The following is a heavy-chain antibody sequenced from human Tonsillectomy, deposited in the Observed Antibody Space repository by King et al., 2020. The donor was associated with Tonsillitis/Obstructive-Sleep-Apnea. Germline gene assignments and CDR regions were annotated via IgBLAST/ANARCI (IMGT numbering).Heavy chain of an antibody. J-gene: IGHJ6*03. V-gene: IGHV4-39*01. CDR1: GGSISSSSYY. CDR2: IYYSGST. D-gene: IGHD4-11*01. Sequence: QLQESGPGLVKPSETLSLTCTVSGGSISSSSYYWGWIRQPPGKGLEWIGSIYYSGSTYYNPSLKSRVTISVDTSKNQFSLKLSSVTAADTAVYYCARQQSYYYYMDVWGKGTTVTVSS. CDR3: ARQQSYYYYMDV.